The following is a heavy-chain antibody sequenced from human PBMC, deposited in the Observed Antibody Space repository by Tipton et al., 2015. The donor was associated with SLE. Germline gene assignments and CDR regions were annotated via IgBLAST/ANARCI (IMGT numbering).Heavy chain of an antibody. CDR2: ISSSSSYI. Sequence: GSLRLSCAASGFTFSSYSMNWVRQAPGKGLEWVSSISSSSSYIYYADSVKGRFTISRDNAKNSLYLQMNSLRAEDTAVYYCARLVPAASGSNYFDYWGQGTLVTVSS. CDR3: ARLVPAASGSNYFDY. J-gene: IGHJ4*02. D-gene: IGHD2-2*01. V-gene: IGHV3-21*01. CDR1: GFTFSSYS.